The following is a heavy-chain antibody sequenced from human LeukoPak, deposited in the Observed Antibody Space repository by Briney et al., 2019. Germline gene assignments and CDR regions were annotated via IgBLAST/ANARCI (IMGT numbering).Heavy chain of an antibody. CDR1: GGSIGSYY. CDR2: IHYSGST. J-gene: IGHJ3*02. Sequence: SETLSLTCTVSGGSIGSYYWNWIRQAPGKGLEWIGYIHYSGSTNYNPSLKSRVTISVDTSKNQFSLKLSSVTAADTAVYYCAREELSSYYDLWSGPHGAFDIWGQGTMVTVSS. D-gene: IGHD3-3*01. CDR3: AREELSSYYDLWSGPHGAFDI. V-gene: IGHV4-59*01.